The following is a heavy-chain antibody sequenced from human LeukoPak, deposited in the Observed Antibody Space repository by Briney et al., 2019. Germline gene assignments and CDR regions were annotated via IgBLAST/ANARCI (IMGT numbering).Heavy chain of an antibody. D-gene: IGHD3-10*01. Sequence: GASVKVSCKASGGTFSSYAISWVRQAPGRGLEWMGGIIPIFGTANYAQKFQGRVTITADKSTSTAYMELSSLRSEDTAVYYCARAGGDYYYGSGSYYNRPHFDYWGQGTLVTVSS. J-gene: IGHJ4*02. V-gene: IGHV1-69*06. CDR3: ARAGGDYYYGSGSYYNRPHFDY. CDR2: IIPIFGTA. CDR1: GGTFSSYA.